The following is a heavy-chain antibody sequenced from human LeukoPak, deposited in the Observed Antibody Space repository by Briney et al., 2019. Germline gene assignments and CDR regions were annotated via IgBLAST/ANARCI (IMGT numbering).Heavy chain of an antibody. D-gene: IGHD2-15*01. Sequence: PGGSLRLSCGASGFTFSNYAMSWVRQAPGKGLEWVSVISGAGGSTYYADSVKGRFTISRDNSKNTLYLQMNSLRAEDAAVYYCAKLPGRYCSGGSCYFDYWGQGTLVTVSS. V-gene: IGHV3-23*01. CDR1: GFTFSNYA. CDR3: AKLPGRYCSGGSCYFDY. J-gene: IGHJ4*02. CDR2: ISGAGGST.